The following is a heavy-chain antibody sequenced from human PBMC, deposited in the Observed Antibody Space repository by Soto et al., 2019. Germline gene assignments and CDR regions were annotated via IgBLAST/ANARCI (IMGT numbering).Heavy chain of an antibody. J-gene: IGHJ4*02. CDR3: ARQSPYDILTGYYFDY. D-gene: IGHD3-9*01. Sequence: GESLKISCKGSGYSFTSYWIGWVRQMPGKGLEWMGIIYPGDSDTRYSPSFQGQVTISADKSISTAYLQWSSLKASDTAMYYCARQSPYDILTGYYFDYWGQGTLVTVPS. CDR1: GYSFTSYW. V-gene: IGHV5-51*01. CDR2: IYPGDSDT.